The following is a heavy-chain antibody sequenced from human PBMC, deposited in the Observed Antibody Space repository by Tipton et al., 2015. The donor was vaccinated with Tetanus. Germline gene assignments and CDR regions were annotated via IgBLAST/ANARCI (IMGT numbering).Heavy chain of an antibody. Sequence: AASGLTSNRAWMHWVRQAPGKGLEWVGRIKDKSHGGTPDYAAPVKGRFIISRDNSKNTLYLQMNSLRAEDTAVYYCAREADCSGGSCFSGDFDNWGQGTQVTVSS. CDR2: IKDKSHGGTP. CDR3: AREADCSGGSCFSGDFDN. D-gene: IGHD2-15*01. V-gene: IGHV3-15*07. CDR1: GLTSNRAW. J-gene: IGHJ4*02.